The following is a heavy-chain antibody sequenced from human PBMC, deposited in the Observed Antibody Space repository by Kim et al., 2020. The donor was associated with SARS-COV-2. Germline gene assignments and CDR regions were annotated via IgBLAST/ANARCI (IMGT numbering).Heavy chain of an antibody. V-gene: IGHV4-39*01. D-gene: IGHD2-2*02. CDR2: IYYSGST. CDR1: GGSISSSSYY. CDR3: ARHGYDIVVVPAAIRPYYFDY. Sequence: SETLSLTCTVSGGSISSSSYYWGWIRQPPGKGLEWIGSIYYSGSTYYNPSLKSRVTISVDTSKNQFSLKLSSVTAADTAVYYCARHGYDIVVVPAAIRPYYFDYWGQGTLVTVSS. J-gene: IGHJ4*02.